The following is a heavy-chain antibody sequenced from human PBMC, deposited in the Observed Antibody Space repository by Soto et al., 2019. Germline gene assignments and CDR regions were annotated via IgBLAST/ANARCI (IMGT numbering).Heavy chain of an antibody. D-gene: IGHD2-2*01. CDR1: GDSIISGGYS. J-gene: IGHJ5*02. Sequence: SETLSLTCAVSGDSIISGGYSWSWIRQPPGKGLEWIGYIYHSGSTYYNPSLKSRVTISVDRSKNQFSLKLSSVTAADTAVYYCARVPDRWGQGTLVTVSS. V-gene: IGHV4-30-2*01. CDR3: ARVPDR. CDR2: IYHSGST.